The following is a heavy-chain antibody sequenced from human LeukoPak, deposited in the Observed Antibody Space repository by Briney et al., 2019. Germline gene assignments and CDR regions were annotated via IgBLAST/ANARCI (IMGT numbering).Heavy chain of an antibody. J-gene: IGHJ4*02. CDR2: IWYDGSNK. D-gene: IGHD3-22*01. CDR1: GFTFSSYG. Sequence: PGGSLRLSCAASGFTFSSYGMHWVRQAPGKGLEGVAVIWYDGSNKYYADYVKGRFTISRDNSKNTLYLQMNSLRAEDTAVYYCARGVSSGYYPNYFDYWGQGTLVTVSS. CDR3: ARGVSSGYYPNYFDY. V-gene: IGHV3-33*01.